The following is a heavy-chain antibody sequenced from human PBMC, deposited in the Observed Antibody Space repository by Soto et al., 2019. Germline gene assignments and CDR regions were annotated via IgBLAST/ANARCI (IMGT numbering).Heavy chain of an antibody. CDR2: IYYGGST. CDR1: GGSISSGGYY. Sequence: SSETLSLTCTVSGGSISSGGYYWSWIRQHPGQGLGWIGYIYYGGSTYYNPSLKSRATISGDTSKNQFSLKLSSVTAADTAVYCCARGAYNYENSGANAYDDWGQGTTVTVSS. CDR3: ARGAYNYENSGANAYDD. J-gene: IGHJ6*02. D-gene: IGHD3-22*01. V-gene: IGHV4-31*03.